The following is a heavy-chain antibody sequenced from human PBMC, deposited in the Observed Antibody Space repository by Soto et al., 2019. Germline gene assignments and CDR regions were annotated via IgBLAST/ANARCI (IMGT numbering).Heavy chain of an antibody. J-gene: IGHJ4*02. CDR3: ATGPPPRHRYYYDSSGYLLSY. CDR2: IYYSGST. CDR1: GGSISSYY. Sequence: SETLSLTCTVSGGSISSYYWSWIRQPPGKGLEWIGYIYYSGSTNYNPSLKSRVTISVDTSKNQFSLKLSSVTAADTAVYYCATGPPPRHRYYYDSSGYLLSYWGQGTLVTVSS. V-gene: IGHV4-59*01. D-gene: IGHD3-22*01.